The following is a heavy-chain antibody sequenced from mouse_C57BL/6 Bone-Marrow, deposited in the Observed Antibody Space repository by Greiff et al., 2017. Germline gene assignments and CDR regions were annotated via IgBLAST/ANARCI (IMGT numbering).Heavy chain of an antibody. D-gene: IGHD2-4*01. CDR3: ARDGDYDGGYAMDY. CDR2: SRNKANDYTT. J-gene: IGHJ4*01. Sequence: EVKVVESGGGLVQSGRSLRLSCATSGFTFSDFYMEWVRQAPGKGLEWIAASRNKANDYTTEYSASVKGRFIVSRDTSQGLLYLQMNALRAEDTAMYYCARDGDYDGGYAMDYWGQGTSVTVSS. CDR1: GFTFSDFY. V-gene: IGHV7-1*01.